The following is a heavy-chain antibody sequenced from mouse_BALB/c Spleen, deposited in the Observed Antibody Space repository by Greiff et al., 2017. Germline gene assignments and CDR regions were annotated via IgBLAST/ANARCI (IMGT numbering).Heavy chain of an antibody. V-gene: IGHV1-14*01. J-gene: IGHJ1*01. CDR3: ARSYYGSRYWYFDV. D-gene: IGHD1-1*01. Sequence: EVKLQESGPELVKPGASVKMSCKASGYTFTSYVMHWVKQKPGQGLEWIGYINPYNDGTKYNEKFKGKATLTSDKSSSTAYMELSSLTSEDSAVYYCARSYYGSRYWYFDVWGAGTTVTVSS. CDR2: INPYNDGT. CDR1: GYTFTSYV.